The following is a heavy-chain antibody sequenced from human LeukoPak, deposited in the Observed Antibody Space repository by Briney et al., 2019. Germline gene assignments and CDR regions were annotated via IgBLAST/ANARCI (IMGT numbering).Heavy chain of an antibody. CDR3: ARVRLERRARHLDY. J-gene: IGHJ4*02. V-gene: IGHV4-31*03. D-gene: IGHD1-1*01. Sequence: SQTLSLTCTVSGGSISSGGYYWSWIRQHPGKGLEWIGYIYYSGSTYYNPSLKSRVTISVDTSKNQFPLKLSSVTAADTAVYYCARVRLERRARHLDYWGQGTLVTVSS. CDR1: GGSISSGGYY. CDR2: IYYSGST.